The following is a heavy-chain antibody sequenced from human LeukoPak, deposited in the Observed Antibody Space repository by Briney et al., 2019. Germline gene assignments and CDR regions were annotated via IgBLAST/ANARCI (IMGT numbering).Heavy chain of an antibody. D-gene: IGHD3-10*01. Sequence: PGGSLRLSCAASGFTFSNAWMSWVRQAPGKGLEWVGRIKSKTDGGTTDYAAPVKGRFTISRDDSKNTLYLQMNSLKTEDTAVYYCLRYGSGSRPSDYWGQATLVTVSS. J-gene: IGHJ4*02. CDR2: IKSKTDGGTT. CDR1: GFTFSNAW. CDR3: LRYGSGSRPSDY. V-gene: IGHV3-15*01.